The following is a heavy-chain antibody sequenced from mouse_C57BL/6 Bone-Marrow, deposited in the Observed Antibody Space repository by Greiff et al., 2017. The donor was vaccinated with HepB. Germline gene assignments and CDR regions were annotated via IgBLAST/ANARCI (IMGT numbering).Heavy chain of an antibody. J-gene: IGHJ3*01. V-gene: IGHV1-20*01. Sequence: VPLKQSGPELVTPGDSVKISCKASGYSFTGYFMNWVMPSHGESLEWIGRINPYNGDTFYNQKFKGKATLTVDTSSSTAHMELRSLTSGDSAVYYCASSSTTVVATRCAYWGQGTLVTGSA. CDR1: GYSFTGYF. CDR2: INPYNGDT. CDR3: ASSSTTVVATRCAY. D-gene: IGHD1-1*01.